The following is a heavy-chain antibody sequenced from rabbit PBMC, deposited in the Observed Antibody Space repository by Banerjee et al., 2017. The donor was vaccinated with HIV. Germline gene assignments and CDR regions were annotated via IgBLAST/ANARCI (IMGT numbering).Heavy chain of an antibody. Sequence: QSLEESGGDLVKPGASLTLTCKASGIDFSSYYYMCWVRQAPGKSLEWIGCIYTGSSGSAYYASWAKGRFTISKPSSTTVTLQMTSLTAADTATYFCARRAVTSGAYGGAFDPWGQGTLVTVS. CDR2: IYTGSSGSA. J-gene: IGHJ2*01. CDR1: GIDFSSYYY. V-gene: IGHV1S40*01. CDR3: ARRAVTSGAYGGAFDP. D-gene: IGHD6-1*01.